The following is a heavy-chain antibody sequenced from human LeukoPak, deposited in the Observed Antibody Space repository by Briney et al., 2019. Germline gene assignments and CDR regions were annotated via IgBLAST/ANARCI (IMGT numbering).Heavy chain of an antibody. D-gene: IGHD2-2*03. Sequence: GGSLRLSCAASGFTFSSYWMSWVRQAPGKGLEWVANIKQDGSEKYYVDSVKGRFTISRDNAKNSLYLQMNSLRAEDTAVYYCARSGYCSSTSCMGYYYYYYMDVWGKGTTVTVSS. J-gene: IGHJ6*03. CDR2: IKQDGSEK. CDR1: GFTFSSYW. CDR3: ARSGYCSSTSCMGYYYYYYMDV. V-gene: IGHV3-7*01.